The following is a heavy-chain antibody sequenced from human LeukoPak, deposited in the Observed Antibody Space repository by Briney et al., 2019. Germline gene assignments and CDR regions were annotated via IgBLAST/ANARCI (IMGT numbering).Heavy chain of an antibody. J-gene: IGHJ4*02. CDR2: ISAYNGNT. CDR1: GYTFTSYG. Sequence: ASVKVSCKASGYTFTSYGISWVRQAPGQGLEWMGWISAYNGNTNYAQKLQGRVTMTTDTSTSTAYMELRSLRSDDTAVYYCARDPHLSGFGELIFDYWGQGTLVTVSS. D-gene: IGHD3-10*01. V-gene: IGHV1-18*01. CDR3: ARDPHLSGFGELIFDY.